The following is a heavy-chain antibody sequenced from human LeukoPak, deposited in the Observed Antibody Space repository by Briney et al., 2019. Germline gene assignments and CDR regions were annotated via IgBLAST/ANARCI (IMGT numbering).Heavy chain of an antibody. D-gene: IGHD3-3*01. CDR3: AREGGRTIFGVAKYNWFDP. V-gene: IGHV4-61*02. CDR2: IYTSGST. CDR1: GGSISSGSYY. Sequence: PSETLSLTCTVSGGSISSGSYYWSWIRQPAGKGLEWIGRIYTSGSTNYNPSLKSRVTISVDTSKNQFSLKLSSVTAADTAVYYCAREGGRTIFGVAKYNWFDPWGQGTLVTVSS. J-gene: IGHJ5*02.